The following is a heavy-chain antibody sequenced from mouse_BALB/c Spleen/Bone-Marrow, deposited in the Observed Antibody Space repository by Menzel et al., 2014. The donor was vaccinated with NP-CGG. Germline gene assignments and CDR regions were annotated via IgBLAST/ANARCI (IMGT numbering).Heavy chain of an antibody. Sequence: QVQLQQSGAELVRPGVSVKVSCKGSGYTFTDYAMHWVKQSHAKSLEWIGVISTYYGDASYNQRFKGKATMTVDKSSSTAYMELARLTSEDSAIYYCARDAMDYWGQGTSVTVSS. CDR3: ARDAMDY. J-gene: IGHJ4*01. CDR2: ISTYYGDA. V-gene: IGHV1S137*01. CDR1: GYTFTDYA.